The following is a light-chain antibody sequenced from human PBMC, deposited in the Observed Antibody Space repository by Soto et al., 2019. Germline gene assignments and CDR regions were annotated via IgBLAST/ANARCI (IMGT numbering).Light chain of an antibody. Sequence: DIQMTQSPSSLSASVGDSVTITCRASQSITGYLNWYQQKPGKAPKLLIYAASNLFGGTPSRFSGRDSGTDLTLTITSLQPEDFATYYCQQTYSDPWTFGQGTKVEIK. CDR2: AAS. V-gene: IGKV1-39*01. J-gene: IGKJ1*01. CDR1: QSITGY. CDR3: QQTYSDPWT.